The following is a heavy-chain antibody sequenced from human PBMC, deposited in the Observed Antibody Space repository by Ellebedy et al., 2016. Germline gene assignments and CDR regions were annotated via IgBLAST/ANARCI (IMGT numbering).Heavy chain of an antibody. CDR3: AREVAAAGIFGDY. Sequence: SQTLSLTXAISGDSVSSNSAGWNWLRQSPSRGLEWLGRTKYRSKWYNDYAVSLKSRISINPDTSKNQFSLQLNSVTPEDTAVYYCAREVAAAGIFGDYWGQGILVTVSS. CDR1: GDSVSSNSAG. D-gene: IGHD6-19*01. J-gene: IGHJ4*02. CDR2: TKYRSKWYN. V-gene: IGHV6-1*01.